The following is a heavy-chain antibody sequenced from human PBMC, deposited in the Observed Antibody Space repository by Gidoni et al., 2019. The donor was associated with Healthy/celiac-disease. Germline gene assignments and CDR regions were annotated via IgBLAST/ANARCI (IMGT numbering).Heavy chain of an antibody. J-gene: IGHJ5*02. D-gene: IGHD1-1*01. CDR2: INPNSGGT. V-gene: IGHV1-2*02. CDR1: GYTFTGYY. CDR3: ARDLVWSNWNDGVYNWFDP. Sequence: QVQLVQSGAEVKKPGASVQVSCKASGYTFTGYYIHWVRQAPGQGLEWMGWINPNSGGTNYAQKFQGRVTMTRDTSISTAYMELSRLRSDDTAVYYCARDLVWSNWNDGVYNWFDPWGQGTLVTVSS.